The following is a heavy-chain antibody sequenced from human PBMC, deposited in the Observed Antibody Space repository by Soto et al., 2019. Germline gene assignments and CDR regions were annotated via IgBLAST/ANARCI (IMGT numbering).Heavy chain of an antibody. D-gene: IGHD4-17*01. Sequence: SETLSLTCAVSSGSISSSNWWSWVRQPPGKGLEWIGEIYHSGSTNYNPSLKSRVTISVDKSKNQFSLKLSSVTAADTAVYYCARVSAYGDYFDYWGQGTLVTVSS. CDR1: SGSISSSNW. V-gene: IGHV4-4*02. CDR3: ARVSAYGDYFDY. J-gene: IGHJ4*02. CDR2: IYHSGST.